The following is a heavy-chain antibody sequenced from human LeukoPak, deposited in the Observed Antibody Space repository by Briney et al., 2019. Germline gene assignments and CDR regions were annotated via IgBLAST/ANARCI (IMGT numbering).Heavy chain of an antibody. CDR3: ARARRITIFGVVSYYYYYMDV. D-gene: IGHD3-3*01. V-gene: IGHV4-34*01. J-gene: IGHJ6*03. CDR1: GGSFSGYY. Sequence: SETLSLTCAVYGGSFSGYYWSWIRQPPGKGLEWIGEINHSGSTNYNPSLKSRVTISVDTSKNQFSLKLSSVTAADTAVYYCARARRITIFGVVSYYYYYMDVWGKGTTVTVSS. CDR2: INHSGST.